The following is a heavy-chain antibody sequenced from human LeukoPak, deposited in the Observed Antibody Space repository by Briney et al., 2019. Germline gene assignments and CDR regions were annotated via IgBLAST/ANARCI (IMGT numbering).Heavy chain of an antibody. Sequence: GGSLRLSCAASGFTFSSYGMHWVRQAPGKGLEWVAFIRYDGSNKYYADSVKGRFTISRDNSKNTLYLQMNSLRAEDTAVYYCARGPDVLDAFDIWGQGTMVTVSS. V-gene: IGHV3-30*02. D-gene: IGHD2-8*02. CDR3: ARGPDVLDAFDI. CDR2: IRYDGSNK. CDR1: GFTFSSYG. J-gene: IGHJ3*02.